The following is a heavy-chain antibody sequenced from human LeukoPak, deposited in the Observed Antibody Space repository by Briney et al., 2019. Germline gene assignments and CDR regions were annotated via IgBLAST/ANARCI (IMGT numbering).Heavy chain of an antibody. CDR1: GGSISSYY. D-gene: IGHD6-6*01. J-gene: IGHJ6*03. CDR3: ARGLESWGSSSPLGDYYYMDV. V-gene: IGHV4-59*01. CDR2: IYYSGST. Sequence: SETLSLTCTVSGGSISSYYWSWIRQPPGKGLEWIGYIYYSGSTNYNPSLKSRVTISVDTSKNQFSLKLSSVTAADTAVYYCARGLESWGSSSPLGDYYYMDVWGKGTTVTVSS.